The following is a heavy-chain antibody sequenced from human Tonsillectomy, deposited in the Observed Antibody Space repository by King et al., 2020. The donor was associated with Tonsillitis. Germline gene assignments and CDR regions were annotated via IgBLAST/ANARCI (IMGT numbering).Heavy chain of an antibody. Sequence: ELQLVQSGAEVKKPGESLKISCKGSGYSFTSYWIGWVRQMPGKGLEWMGIIYPGDSDATYSPSFQGQVTISADKSISTAYLQWSSLEASDTAMYYCARHKGEVAARPGYYYYFYMDVWGKGTTVTVSS. CDR2: IYPGDSDA. CDR3: ARHKGEVAARPGYYYYFYMDV. J-gene: IGHJ6*03. V-gene: IGHV5-51*01. D-gene: IGHD6-6*01. CDR1: GYSFTSYW.